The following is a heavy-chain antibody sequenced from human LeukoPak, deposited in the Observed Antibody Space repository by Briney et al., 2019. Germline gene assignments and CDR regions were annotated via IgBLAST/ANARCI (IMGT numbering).Heavy chain of an antibody. CDR2: FNAYSDNM. CDR1: GYTFTTYG. Sequence: GASVKVSCKASGYTFTTYGISWVRQAPGQGLGWMGWFNAYSDNMNYAPKLQDRVTLTTDTSTSTVYMELRSLRSDDTAVYYCARDSRSAWYGHLDHWGQGTLVTVSS. J-gene: IGHJ4*02. V-gene: IGHV1-18*01. D-gene: IGHD6-13*01. CDR3: ARDSRSAWYGHLDH.